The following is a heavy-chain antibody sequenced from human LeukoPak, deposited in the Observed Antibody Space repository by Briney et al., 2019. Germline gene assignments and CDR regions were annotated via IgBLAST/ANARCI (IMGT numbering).Heavy chain of an antibody. Sequence: RTGGSLRLACAASGFTFNYAWMSWVRQVPGKGREWVGQTVREIAGATTGYAAPVKGRFTISRDDSKSTLYLQMNSLKIEATAVYYCTTGEDWNDARKDVWGQGATVTVSS. CDR2: TVREIAGATT. CDR1: GFTFNYAW. D-gene: IGHD1-1*01. CDR3: TTGEDWNDARKDV. V-gene: IGHV3-15*04. J-gene: IGHJ6*02.